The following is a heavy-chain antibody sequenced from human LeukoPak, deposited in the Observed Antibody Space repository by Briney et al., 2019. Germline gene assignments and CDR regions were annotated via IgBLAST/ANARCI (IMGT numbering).Heavy chain of an antibody. CDR3: AKDIKYGSGSYYFDY. J-gene: IGHJ4*02. CDR1: GFTFSSYG. Sequence: GGSLRLSCAASGFTFSSYGMHWVRQAPGKGLEWVAVISYDGSNKYYADSVEGRFTISRDNSKNTLYLQMNSLRAEDTAVYYCAKDIKYGSGSYYFDYWGQGTLVTVSS. CDR2: ISYDGSNK. V-gene: IGHV3-30*18. D-gene: IGHD3-10*01.